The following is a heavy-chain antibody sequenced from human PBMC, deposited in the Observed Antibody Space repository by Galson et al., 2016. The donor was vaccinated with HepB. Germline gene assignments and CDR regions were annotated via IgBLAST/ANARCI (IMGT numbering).Heavy chain of an antibody. CDR3: ATLVGSYSHFEY. J-gene: IGHJ4*02. CDR1: GLTSSSYA. Sequence: SLRLSCAASGLTSSSYAMSWVRQAPGKGLEWVSFISGSGGNTNFADSVKGRFTVSRDNSKNTLYLQVNSLRADDTAVYYCATLVGSYSHFEYWGQGTLVTVSS. V-gene: IGHV3-23*01. CDR2: ISGSGGNT. D-gene: IGHD3-10*01.